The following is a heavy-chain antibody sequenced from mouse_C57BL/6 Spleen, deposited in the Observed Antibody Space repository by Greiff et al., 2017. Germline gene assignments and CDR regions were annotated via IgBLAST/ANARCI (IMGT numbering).Heavy chain of an antibody. V-gene: IGHV1-69*01. D-gene: IGHD2-3*01. CDR1: GYTFTSYW. J-gene: IGHJ2*01. Sequence: QVQLQQPGAELVMPGASVKLSCKASGYTFTSYWMHWVKQRPGQGLEWIGEIDPSDSYTNYNQKFKGKATLTVDKSSSTAYMQLSSLTSEDSAVYYCARSDDYYEYYFDYWGQGTTLTVSS. CDR2: IDPSDSYT. CDR3: ARSDDYYEYYFDY.